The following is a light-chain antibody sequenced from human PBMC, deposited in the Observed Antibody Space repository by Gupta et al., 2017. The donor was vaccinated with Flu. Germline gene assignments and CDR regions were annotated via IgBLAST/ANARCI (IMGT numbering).Light chain of an antibody. V-gene: IGKV3-15*01. Sequence: ESLTPTCSGSQSVFNNLACYQQQPGQAPRLLLFVASTRATGIPARCSSSGSATEFSLTISSLQSEDLAVSYCQQYNIWHLLTFGQGTKVEIK. CDR1: QSVFNN. J-gene: IGKJ1*01. CDR3: QQYNIWHLLT. CDR2: VAS.